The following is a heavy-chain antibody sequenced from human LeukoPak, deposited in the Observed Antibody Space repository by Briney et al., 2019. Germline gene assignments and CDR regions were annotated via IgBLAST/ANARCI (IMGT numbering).Heavy chain of an antibody. V-gene: IGHV4-59*01. D-gene: IGHD3-10*01. CDR2: VYYSGNT. CDR1: GGSISTYY. J-gene: IGHJ4*02. CDR3: ARVGSGSFDY. Sequence: PSETLSLTCTVSGGSISTYYWSWIRQPPGKGLEWIGYVYYSGNTNRNPSLTSRVTISINLSKNQFSLNLSSVTAADTAVYYCARVGSGSFDYWGQGTLVTVSS.